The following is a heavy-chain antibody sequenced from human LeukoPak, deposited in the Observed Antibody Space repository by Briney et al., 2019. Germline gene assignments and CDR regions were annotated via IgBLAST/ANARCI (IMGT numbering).Heavy chain of an antibody. V-gene: IGHV4-30-4*01. D-gene: IGHD5-24*01. CDR2: IYYSGST. J-gene: IGHJ4*02. Sequence: SETLSLTCTVSGGSISSGDYYWTWIRQPPGKGLEWIGYIYYSGSTYYNPSLKSRVSLSVDTSKNQFSLKLSSVTAADTAVYYCSRANRDGYNSPGKVDYWGQGTLVTVSS. CDR3: SRANRDGYNSPGKVDY. CDR1: GGSISSGDYY.